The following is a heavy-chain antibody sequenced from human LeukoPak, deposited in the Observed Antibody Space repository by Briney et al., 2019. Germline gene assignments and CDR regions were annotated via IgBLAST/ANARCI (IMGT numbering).Heavy chain of an antibody. V-gene: IGHV4-39*01. CDR2: IYYSGST. CDR1: GGSISSSSYY. J-gene: IGHJ4*02. Sequence: PSETLSLTCTVSGGSISSSSYYWGWIRQPPGKGLEWIGSIYYSGSTYYNPSLKSRVTISVDTSKNQFSLKLSSVTAADTAVYYCAKARERWLQAGGLDYWGQGTLVTVSS. CDR3: AKARERWLQAGGLDY. D-gene: IGHD5-24*01.